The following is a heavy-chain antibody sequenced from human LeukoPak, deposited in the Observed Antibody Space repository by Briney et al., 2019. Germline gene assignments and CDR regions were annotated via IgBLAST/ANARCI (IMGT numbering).Heavy chain of an antibody. CDR3: AKDRSSSGYYYFDY. D-gene: IGHD3-22*01. V-gene: IGHV3-30*18. CDR2: ISYDGSNK. CDR1: GFTFSSYG. J-gene: IGHJ4*02. Sequence: PGRSLRLSCAASGFTFSSYGMHWVRQAPGKGLEWVAVISYDGSNKYYADSVKGRFTISRDNSNNTLYLQMNSLRAEDTAVYYCAKDRSSSGYYYFDYWGQGTLVTVSS.